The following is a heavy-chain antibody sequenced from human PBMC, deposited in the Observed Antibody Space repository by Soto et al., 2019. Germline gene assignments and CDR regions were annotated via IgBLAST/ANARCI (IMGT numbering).Heavy chain of an antibody. Sequence: QVQLVQSGAEVKKPGSSVKVSCKASGGTFSSYAISWVRQAPGQGLEWMGGIIPIFGTANYAQKFQGRVTITADESTSTAYMELSSLRSEDTAVYYCARVLSYSGRFGIAAAKGWCDPWGQGTLVTVSS. J-gene: IGHJ5*02. CDR3: ARVLSYSGRFGIAAAKGWCDP. CDR1: GGTFSSYA. V-gene: IGHV1-69*01. D-gene: IGHD6-13*01. CDR2: IIPIFGTA.